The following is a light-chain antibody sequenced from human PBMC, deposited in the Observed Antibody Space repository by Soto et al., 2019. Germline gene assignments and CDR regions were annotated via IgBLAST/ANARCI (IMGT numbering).Light chain of an antibody. CDR2: GAS. J-gene: IGKJ1*01. V-gene: IGKV3-20*01. CDR1: QSFTSTS. CDR3: QQYDSSPRP. Sequence: EIVLTQSPGTLSLSPGERATLSCRASQSFTSTSLAWYQQKPGQAPRLLISGASRRAAGIPDRFSGSGSGSDFTLTISRLESEDIAVYYCQQYDSSPRPFGQGTRVEIK.